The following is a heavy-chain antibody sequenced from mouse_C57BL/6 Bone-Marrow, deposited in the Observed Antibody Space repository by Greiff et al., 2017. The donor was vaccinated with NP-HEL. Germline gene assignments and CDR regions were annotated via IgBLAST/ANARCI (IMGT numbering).Heavy chain of an antibody. CDR1: GFTFSSYG. D-gene: IGHD1-1*01. CDR2: ISSGGSYT. J-gene: IGHJ4*01. Sequence: EVQLVESGGDLVKPGGSLKLSCAASGFTFSSYGMSWVRQTPDKRLEWVATISSGGSYTYSPDSVKGRFTISRDNAKNTLYLQMSSLKSEETAMYYCARHDYGSSYGDAMDYWGQGTSVTVSS. CDR3: ARHDYGSSYGDAMDY. V-gene: IGHV5-6*01.